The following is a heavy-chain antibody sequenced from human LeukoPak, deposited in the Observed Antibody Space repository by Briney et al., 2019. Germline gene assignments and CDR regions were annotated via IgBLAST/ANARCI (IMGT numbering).Heavy chain of an antibody. Sequence: SETLSLTCTVSGGFISSYYWSWIRQPPGKGLEWIGYIYYSGSTNYNPSLKSRVTISVDTSKNQFSLKLSSVTAADTAVYYCARRLMGAINWFDPWGQGTLVTVSS. CDR2: IYYSGST. CDR1: GGFISSYY. CDR3: ARRLMGAINWFDP. D-gene: IGHD1-26*01. J-gene: IGHJ5*02. V-gene: IGHV4-59*08.